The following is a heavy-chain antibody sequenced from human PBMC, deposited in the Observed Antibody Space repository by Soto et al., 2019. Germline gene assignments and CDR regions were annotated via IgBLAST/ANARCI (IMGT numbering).Heavy chain of an antibody. CDR2: INPNGGVT. CDR3: ARESGGATATLDYTYFYMDV. V-gene: IGHV1-2*04. J-gene: IGHJ6*03. Sequence: QVQLVQSGAEVRKPGASVTVSCRSSGDSFNDYYIHWVRQAPGQGFEWMGWINPNGGVTKYAQKFKGWVSMTRDTSIRTVYMQMSRLRSDDTAVYYCARESGGATATLDYTYFYMDVWGTGTTVTVSS. CDR1: GDSFNDYY. D-gene: IGHD5-12*01.